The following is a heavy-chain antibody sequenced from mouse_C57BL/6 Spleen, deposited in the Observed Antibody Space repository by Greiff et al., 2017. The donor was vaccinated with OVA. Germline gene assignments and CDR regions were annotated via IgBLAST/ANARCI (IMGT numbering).Heavy chain of an antibody. CDR1: GYTFTDYY. CDR2: INPNNGGT. J-gene: IGHJ1*03. D-gene: IGHD1-2*01. Sequence: VQLQQSGPELVKPGASVKISCKASGYTFTDYYMNWVKQSHGKSLEWIGDINPNNGGTSYNQKFKGKATLTVDKSSSTAYMEIRSLTSEDSAVYYCAIYYGGYFDVWGTGTTVTVSS. CDR3: AIYYGGYFDV. V-gene: IGHV1-26*01.